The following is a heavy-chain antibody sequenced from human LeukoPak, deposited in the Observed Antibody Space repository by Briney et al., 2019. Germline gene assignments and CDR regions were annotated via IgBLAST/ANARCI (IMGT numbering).Heavy chain of an antibody. V-gene: IGHV3-23*01. CDR1: GFTFRSYA. J-gene: IGHJ4*02. CDR3: AKEAGIVLGGDY. CDR2: INPAGSRS. Sequence: GGSLRLSCAASGFTFRSYAMSWVRQAPGKGLEWVSAINPAGSRSFYADSVKGRFTISRDNSKNTLYLRMNSLRAEDSAVYFCAKEAGIVLGGDYWGLGTLVTVSS. D-gene: IGHD1-26*01.